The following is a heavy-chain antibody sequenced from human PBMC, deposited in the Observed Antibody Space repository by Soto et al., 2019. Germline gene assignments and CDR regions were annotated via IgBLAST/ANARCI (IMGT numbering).Heavy chain of an antibody. J-gene: IGHJ6*02. V-gene: IGHV1-69*13. Sequence: SVKVSCTAAGGTFTSYSISWVRQAPGQGLEWMGGIIPIFGTANYAQKFQGRVTITADESTSTASMELSSLRSEDTAVYYCERDSGTGEGWAYSYYRMDVWG. D-gene: IGHD7-27*01. CDR2: IIPIFGTA. CDR3: ERDSGTGEGWAYSYYRMDV. CDR1: GGTFTSYS.